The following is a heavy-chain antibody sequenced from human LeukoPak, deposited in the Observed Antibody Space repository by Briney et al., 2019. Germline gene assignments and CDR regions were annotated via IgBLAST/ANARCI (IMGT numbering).Heavy chain of an antibody. J-gene: IGHJ4*02. Sequence: PSETLSLTCTVSGGSISSYYWSWIRQPPGQGPEWIGYIYYSGSTNYNPSLKSRVTISVGTSKNQFSLKLSSVTAADTAVYYCARYYYDSGGYFDYWGQGTLVTVSS. CDR1: GGSISSYY. D-gene: IGHD3-22*01. CDR2: IYYSGST. CDR3: ARYYYDSGGYFDY. V-gene: IGHV4-59*08.